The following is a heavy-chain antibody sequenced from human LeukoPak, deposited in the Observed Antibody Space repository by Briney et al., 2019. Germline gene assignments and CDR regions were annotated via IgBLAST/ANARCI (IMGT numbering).Heavy chain of an antibody. J-gene: IGHJ5*02. Sequence: SQTLSLTCTVSGGSISSGSYYWSWIRQPAGKGLEWIGRIYTSGSTNYNPSLKSRVTMSVDTSKNQFSLKLSSVTAADTAVYYCARDLRQLERHGGDWFDPWGQGTLVTVSS. V-gene: IGHV4-61*02. CDR1: GGSISSGSYY. CDR2: IYTSGST. D-gene: IGHD1-1*01. CDR3: ARDLRQLERHGGDWFDP.